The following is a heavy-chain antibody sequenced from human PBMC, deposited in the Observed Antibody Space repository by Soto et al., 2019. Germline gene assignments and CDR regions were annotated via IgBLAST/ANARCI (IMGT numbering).Heavy chain of an antibody. CDR3: ARDPADYYGMDV. J-gene: IGHJ6*02. D-gene: IGHD6-13*01. CDR1: GGSVSSGSYY. V-gene: IGHV4-61*01. Sequence: PSETLSLTCTVSGGSVSSGSYYWSWIRQPPGKGLEWIGYIYCSGSTNYNPSLKSRVTISVDTSKNQFSLKLSSVTAADTAVYNCARDPADYYGMDVWGQGTTVTVSS. CDR2: IYCSGST.